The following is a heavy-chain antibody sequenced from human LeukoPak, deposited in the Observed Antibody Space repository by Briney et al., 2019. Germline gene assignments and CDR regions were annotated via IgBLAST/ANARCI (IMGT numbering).Heavy chain of an antibody. CDR1: GGSISRSSYF. CDR3: ARQSPTMKYFDY. V-gene: IGHV4-39*01. CDR2: IYYSGSA. Sequence: PSETLSLTCTVSGGSISRSSYFWVWIRQPPGKGPEWIGNIYYSGSANYKASLKSRVTISADTSKNQFSLKVSSVTVADTAVYYCARQSPTMKYFDYWGQGTLVTVSS. J-gene: IGHJ4*02. D-gene: IGHD3-22*01.